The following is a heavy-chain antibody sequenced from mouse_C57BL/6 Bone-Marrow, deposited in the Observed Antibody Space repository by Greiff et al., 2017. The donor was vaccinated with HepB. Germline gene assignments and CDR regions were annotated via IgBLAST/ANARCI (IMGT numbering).Heavy chain of an antibody. V-gene: IGHV1-39*01. J-gene: IGHJ4*01. CDR1: GYSFTDYN. Sequence: VQLKQSGPELVKPGASVKISCKASGYSFTDYNMNWVKQSNGKSLEWIGVINPNYGTTSYNQKFKGKATFTVDQYSSTAYMQLNSLTSADSSVYYCARSFYYGSFYAMDYWGQGTSVTVSS. CDR3: ARSFYYGSFYAMDY. CDR2: INPNYGTT. D-gene: IGHD1-1*01.